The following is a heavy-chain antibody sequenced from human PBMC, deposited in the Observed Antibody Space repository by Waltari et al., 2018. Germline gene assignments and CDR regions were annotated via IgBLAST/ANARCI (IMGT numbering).Heavy chain of an antibody. CDR1: GGSISSSSYY. CDR2: IYYSGST. D-gene: IGHD6-25*01. J-gene: IGHJ3*02. Sequence: QLQLQESGPGLVKPSETLSLTCTVSGGSISSSSYYWGWIRQPPGKGLEWIGSIYYSGSTDYNPSPKSRATISVDTSKNQFSLKLSSVTAADTAVYYCARERLRHYNAFDIWGQGTMVTVSS. CDR3: ARERLRHYNAFDI. V-gene: IGHV4-39*07.